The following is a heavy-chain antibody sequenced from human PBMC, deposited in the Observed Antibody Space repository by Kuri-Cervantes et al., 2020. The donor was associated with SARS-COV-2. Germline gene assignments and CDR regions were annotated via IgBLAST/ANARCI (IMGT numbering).Heavy chain of an antibody. Sequence: SETLSLTCAISGDSVSSNSAAWNWIRQSPSRGPEWRGRTYYRSKCYNDYAVSVKSRITINPDTSRNQFSLQLNSVTPEDTAVYYCARQSPLELELSGDYYHYHMDVWGQGTTVTVSS. V-gene: IGHV6-1*01. CDR2: TYYRSKCYN. D-gene: IGHD1-7*01. J-gene: IGHJ6*02. CDR3: ARQSPLELELSGDYYHYHMDV. CDR1: GDSVSSNSAA.